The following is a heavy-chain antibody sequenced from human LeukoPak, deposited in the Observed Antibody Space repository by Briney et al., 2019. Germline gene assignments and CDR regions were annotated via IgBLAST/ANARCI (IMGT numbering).Heavy chain of an antibody. CDR3: ARAKRAEYSSSSGGFDY. J-gene: IGHJ4*02. D-gene: IGHD6-6*01. CDR1: GGSISSYY. CDR2: IYYSGST. Sequence: SETLSLTCTVSGGSISSYYWSWIRQSPGKGLEWIAYIYYSGSTNYNPSLKSRVTISVDTSKNQFSLKLSSVTAADTAVYYCARAKRAEYSSSSGGFDYWGQGTLVTVSS. V-gene: IGHV4-59*01.